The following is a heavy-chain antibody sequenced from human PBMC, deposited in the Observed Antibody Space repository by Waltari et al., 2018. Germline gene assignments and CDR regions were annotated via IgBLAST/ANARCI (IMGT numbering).Heavy chain of an antibody. CDR2: IYYSGGT. CDR3: ARKGGSAATIMYYFDY. Sequence: QLQLQESGPGLVKPSETLSLTCTVSGGSISSSSYYWGWIRQPPGKGLEWIGSIYYSGGTSYNPSLMGRVTISVDTSKNQFSLKLSSVTAADTAVYYCARKGGSAATIMYYFDYWGQGTLVTVSS. CDR1: GGSISSSSYY. J-gene: IGHJ4*02. D-gene: IGHD3-16*01. V-gene: IGHV4-39*07.